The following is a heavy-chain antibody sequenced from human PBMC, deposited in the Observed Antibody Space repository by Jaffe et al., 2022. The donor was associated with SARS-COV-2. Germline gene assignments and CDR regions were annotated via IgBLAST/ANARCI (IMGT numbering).Heavy chain of an antibody. J-gene: IGHJ4*02. CDR2: ISGSVVGT. Sequence: EVQLLESGGGLVQPGGSLRLSCAASGFTFTTYAMSWVRQAPGKGLEWVATISGSVVGTYYANSVKGRFTISRDNAKNTLSLQMNSLRADDTAIYYCTKDQPDRGDYEEGHWGQGTLVTVSS. D-gene: IGHD4-17*01. CDR3: TKDQPDRGDYEEGH. V-gene: IGHV3-23*01. CDR1: GFTFTTYA.